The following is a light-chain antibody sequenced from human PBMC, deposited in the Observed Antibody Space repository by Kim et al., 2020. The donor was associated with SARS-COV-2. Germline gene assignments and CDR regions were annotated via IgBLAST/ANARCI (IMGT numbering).Light chain of an antibody. J-gene: IGLJ3*02. V-gene: IGLV1-47*02. CDR1: SSNIGSNH. CDR2: SND. Sequence: QSVLTQPPSASGTPGQRVTISCSGSSSNIGSNHVYWYQQFPGTAPKVIVYSNDQRPSGVPDRFSGSKSGTSASLAISGFRSEDEADYYCAAWDDSLRGRVFGGGTKVTVL. CDR3: AAWDDSLRGRV.